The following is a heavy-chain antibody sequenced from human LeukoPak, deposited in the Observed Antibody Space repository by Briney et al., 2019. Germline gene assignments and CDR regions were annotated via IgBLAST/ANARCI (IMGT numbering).Heavy chain of an antibody. CDR1: GFTFSSFS. Sequence: GGSLGLSCAASGFTFSSFSMNWVRQTPGRGLEWVSSISSRSSYIYYADSLKGRFTISRDNAKNSLYLQMNSLRAEDTAVYYCAIDSSGLFDYWGQGALVTVSS. CDR2: ISSRSSYI. J-gene: IGHJ4*02. CDR3: AIDSSGLFDY. V-gene: IGHV3-21*01. D-gene: IGHD3-22*01.